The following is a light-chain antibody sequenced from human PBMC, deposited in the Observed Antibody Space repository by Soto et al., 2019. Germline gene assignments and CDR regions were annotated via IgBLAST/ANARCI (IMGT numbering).Light chain of an antibody. CDR3: QQRSNWPLT. CDR2: EAS. Sequence: EIVLTQSPATLSLSPGERATLSCRASQSVSSYLAWYQQKPGQAPRLLIHEASNRATGIPARFSGSGSGTVFTLTISSLEPEDFAVYYCQQRSNWPLTFGGGTKVEIK. V-gene: IGKV3-11*01. CDR1: QSVSSY. J-gene: IGKJ4*01.